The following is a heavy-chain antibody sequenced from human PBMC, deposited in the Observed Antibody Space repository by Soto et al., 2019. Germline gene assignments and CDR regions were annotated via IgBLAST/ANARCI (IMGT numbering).Heavy chain of an antibody. J-gene: IGHJ6*03. CDR1: GFTFSDYY. V-gene: IGHV3-11*01. Sequence: GGSLRLSCAASGFTFSDYYMSWIRQAPGKGLEWVSYISSSGSTIYYADSVKGRFTISRDNAKNSLYLQMNSLRAEDTAVYYCARDGRSSSWYVYMDVWGKGTTVTVSS. D-gene: IGHD6-13*01. CDR3: ARDGRSSSWYVYMDV. CDR2: ISSSGSTI.